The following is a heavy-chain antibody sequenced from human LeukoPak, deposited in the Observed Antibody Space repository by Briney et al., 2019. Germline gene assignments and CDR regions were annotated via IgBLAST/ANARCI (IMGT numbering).Heavy chain of an antibody. D-gene: IGHD1-26*01. CDR3: AKSRGSFSRSGDFDS. CDR1: GFTSSSHA. Sequence: PGGSLRLSCEASGFTSSSHAMSWVRQAPGKGLEWVSAISASGASTVYADSVKGRFTISRDNSKNTLNLQMSSLGAADTAVYYCAKSRGSFSRSGDFDSWGQGTLVTVSS. J-gene: IGHJ4*02. V-gene: IGHV3-23*01. CDR2: ISASGAST.